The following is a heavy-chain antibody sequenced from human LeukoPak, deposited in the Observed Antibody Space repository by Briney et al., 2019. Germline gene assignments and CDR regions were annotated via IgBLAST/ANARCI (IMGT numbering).Heavy chain of an antibody. CDR1: GFTFSSYS. D-gene: IGHD2-2*01. CDR2: IRSSSSYI. CDR3: ARHHIQLPHFFDY. J-gene: IGHJ4*02. Sequence: GGSLRLSCAASGFTFSSYSMNWVRQAPGKGLEWVSFIRSSSSYIYYADSVKGRFTISRDNAKNSLYLQMNSLRAEDTAVYYCARHHIQLPHFFDYWGQGTLVTVSS. V-gene: IGHV3-21*01.